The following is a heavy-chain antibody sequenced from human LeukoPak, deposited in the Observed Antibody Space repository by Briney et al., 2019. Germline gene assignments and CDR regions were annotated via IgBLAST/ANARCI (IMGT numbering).Heavy chain of an antibody. J-gene: IGHJ4*02. CDR2: IYPGGSDT. CDR3: ARHEPYDILTGYHNPYFDY. Sequence: GESLKISCKGSGYSFTSYWIGWVRQMPGKGLEWMGIIYPGGSDTRYSPSFQGQVTISADKSISTAYLQWSSLKASDTAMYYCARHEPYDILTGYHNPYFDYWGQGTLVTVSS. V-gene: IGHV5-51*01. CDR1: GYSFTSYW. D-gene: IGHD3-9*01.